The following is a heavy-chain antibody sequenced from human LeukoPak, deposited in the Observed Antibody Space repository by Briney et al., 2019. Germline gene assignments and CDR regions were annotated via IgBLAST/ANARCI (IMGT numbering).Heavy chain of an antibody. CDR3: ARDQWNDGFFDP. CDR1: GGSISSHY. CDR2: IYYSGST. D-gene: IGHD1-1*01. J-gene: IGHJ5*02. Sequence: SETLSLTCTVSGGSISSHYWSWIRQPPGKGLEWIGYIYYSGSTNYNASLKSRVTISVATSKNQFSLKLSSVTAADTAVYYCARDQWNDGFFDPWGQGTLVTVSS. V-gene: IGHV4-59*11.